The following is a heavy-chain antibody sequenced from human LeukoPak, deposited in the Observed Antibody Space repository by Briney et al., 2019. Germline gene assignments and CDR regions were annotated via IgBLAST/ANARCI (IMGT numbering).Heavy chain of an antibody. Sequence: SETLSLTCAVYGESFSGYSWSWIRQPPGKGLEFIGEIKHSGSTNYNPSLKSRVTISVDTSKNQFSLNLSSVTAADTAVYYCHQRDLDDYYGMDVWGQGTTVTV. D-gene: IGHD3/OR15-3a*01. CDR3: HQRDLDDYYGMDV. V-gene: IGHV4-34*01. J-gene: IGHJ6*02. CDR1: GESFSGYS. CDR2: IKHSGST.